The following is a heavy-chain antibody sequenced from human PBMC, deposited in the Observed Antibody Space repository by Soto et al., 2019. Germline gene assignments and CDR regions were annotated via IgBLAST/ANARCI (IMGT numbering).Heavy chain of an antibody. CDR1: GGSISSGGYY. V-gene: IGHV4-31*03. D-gene: IGHD1-1*01. CDR3: ARALERLDSYYFDY. CDR2: IYYSGST. J-gene: IGHJ4*02. Sequence: PSETLSLTCTVSGGSISSGGYYWSWIRQHPGKGLEWIGYIYYSGSTYYNPSLKSRVTISVDTSKNQFSLKLSSVTAADTAVYYCARALERLDSYYFDYWGQGTLVTVSS.